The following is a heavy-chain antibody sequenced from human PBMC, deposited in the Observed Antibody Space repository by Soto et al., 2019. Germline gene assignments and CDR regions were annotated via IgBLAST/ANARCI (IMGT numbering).Heavy chain of an antibody. CDR2: ISSSSSYI. Sequence: EVQLVESGGGLVKPGGSLRLSCAASGFTFSSYSMNWVRQAPGKGLEWVSSISSSSSYIYYADSVKGRFTISRDNAKNSLVLQMNSLSAEDTAVSYCAREGEVEVAANDDAFDIGGHETMVTVSS. J-gene: IGHJ3*02. CDR3: AREGEVEVAANDDAFDI. CDR1: GFTFSSYS. D-gene: IGHD2-15*01. V-gene: IGHV3-21*01.